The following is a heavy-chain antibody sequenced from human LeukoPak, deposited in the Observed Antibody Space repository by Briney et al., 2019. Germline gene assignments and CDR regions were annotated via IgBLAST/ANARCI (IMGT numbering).Heavy chain of an antibody. CDR2: TSAHNGNT. D-gene: IGHD6-13*01. CDR3: ARDTIAADFIDY. CDR1: GYTSTTYG. J-gene: IGHJ4*02. Sequence: ASVKVSCKASGYTSTTYGITWVRQAPGQGLEWMGWTSAHNGNTKYAQKLQGRVTMTTDTSTRTAYMELRSLRSDDTAVYYCARDTIAADFIDYWGQGTLVTVSS. V-gene: IGHV1-18*01.